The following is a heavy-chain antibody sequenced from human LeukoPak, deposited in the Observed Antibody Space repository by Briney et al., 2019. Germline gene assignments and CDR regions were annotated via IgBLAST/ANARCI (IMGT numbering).Heavy chain of an antibody. J-gene: IGHJ4*02. CDR3: ARLPGSPKWYYFDY. D-gene: IGHD3-10*01. Sequence: PSETLSLTCTVSGGSISSYYWSWIRQPAGKGLEWIGRTYTSGSTNYNPSLKSRVTMSVDTSKNQFSLKLSSVTAADTAVYYCARLPGSPKWYYFDYWGQGTLVTVSS. CDR1: GGSISSYY. CDR2: TYTSGST. V-gene: IGHV4-4*07.